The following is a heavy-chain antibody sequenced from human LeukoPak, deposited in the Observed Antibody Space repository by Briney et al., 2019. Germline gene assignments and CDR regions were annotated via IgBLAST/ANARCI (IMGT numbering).Heavy chain of an antibody. CDR2: IKQDETEK. Sequence: GSLRLSCTASGFTFSNFWMGWVRQAPGKGLEWVANIKQDETEKFYLGSVKGRFTISRDNAKNSLYLQMNSLRAEDTAVYYCASWDYYDSSGYYYVDYWGQGTLVTVSS. CDR3: ASWDYYDSSGYYYVDY. D-gene: IGHD3-22*01. V-gene: IGHV3-7*01. CDR1: GFTFSNFW. J-gene: IGHJ4*02.